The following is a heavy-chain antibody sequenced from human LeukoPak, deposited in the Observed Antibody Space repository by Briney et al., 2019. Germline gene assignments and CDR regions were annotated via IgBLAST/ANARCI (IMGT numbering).Heavy chain of an antibody. J-gene: IGHJ6*03. Sequence: SETLSLTCAVYGGSFSGYYWSWIRQPPGKGLEWIGEINHSGSTNYNPSLKSRVTISVDTSKNQFSLQLSSVTAADTAVYYCARVGRDGYNFGYYYYYMDVWGKGTTVTVSS. CDR1: GGSFSGYY. D-gene: IGHD5-24*01. V-gene: IGHV4-34*01. CDR3: ARVGRDGYNFGYYYYYMDV. CDR2: INHSGST.